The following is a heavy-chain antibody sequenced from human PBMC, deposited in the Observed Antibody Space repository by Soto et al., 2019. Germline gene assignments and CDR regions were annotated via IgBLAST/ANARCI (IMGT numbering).Heavy chain of an antibody. CDR3: ASAAVTGTAGLDF. V-gene: IGHV1-2*02. D-gene: IGHD6-19*01. CDR2: INPNSGGT. CDR1: GYTFSGFY. J-gene: IGHJ4*02. Sequence: ASVKVSCKASGYTFSGFYMHWVRQAPGQGREWRGWINPNSGGTKSAEKFQGRVTMTRDTSISTAYMELSRLTSDDTAVYYCASAAVTGTAGLDFWGQGTQVTVSS.